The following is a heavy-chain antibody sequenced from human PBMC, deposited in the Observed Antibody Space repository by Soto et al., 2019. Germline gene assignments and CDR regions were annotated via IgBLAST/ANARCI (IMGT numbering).Heavy chain of an antibody. CDR3: TPQQGNYDYIWGSYAGAFDI. CDR1: GFTFSNAW. CDR2: IKSKTDGGTT. V-gene: IGHV3-15*01. D-gene: IGHD3-16*01. J-gene: IGHJ3*02. Sequence: EVQLVESGGGLVKPGGSLRLSCAASGFTFSNAWMSWVRQAPGKGLEWVGRIKSKTDGGTTDYAAPVKGRFTISRDDSKNTLYLQMNSLKTEDTAVYYCTPQQGNYDYIWGSYAGAFDIWGQGTMVTVSS.